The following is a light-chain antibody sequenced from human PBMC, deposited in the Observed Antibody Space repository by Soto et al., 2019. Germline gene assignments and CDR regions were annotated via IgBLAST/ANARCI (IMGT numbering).Light chain of an antibody. Sequence: VLSQSPGTLSLSPGERATLSCRASQSVTIGYLAWFQQKPGQAPRLLIYGARTRATGVPDRFSASGSGTEFTLTISSLQPDDFATYYCQQYVTAFRTFGQGTKVDI. V-gene: IGKV3-20*01. CDR2: GAR. J-gene: IGKJ1*01. CDR3: QQYVTAFRT. CDR1: QSVTIGY.